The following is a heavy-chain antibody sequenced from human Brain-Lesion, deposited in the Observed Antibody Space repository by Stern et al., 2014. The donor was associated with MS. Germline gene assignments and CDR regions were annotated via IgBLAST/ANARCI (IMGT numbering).Heavy chain of an antibody. D-gene: IGHD3-10*01. CDR3: AKLWLGELPESPFDY. Sequence: QVQLVQSGPGLVKPSETLSLTCTVSGGSISSSSYYWGWIRQPPGKGLEWIGSIYYRGSTYSNPSLKSRATISMGTSKNPFSLRLSSVTAADTAVYFCAKLWLGELPESPFDYWGQGTLVTVSS. J-gene: IGHJ4*02. CDR1: GGSISSSSYY. V-gene: IGHV4-39*01. CDR2: IYYRGST.